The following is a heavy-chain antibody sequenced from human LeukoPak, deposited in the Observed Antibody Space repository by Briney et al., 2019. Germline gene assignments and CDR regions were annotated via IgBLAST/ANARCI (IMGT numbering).Heavy chain of an antibody. D-gene: IGHD3-9*01. Sequence: ASVKVSCKASGYTFTSYYMHWVRQAPGQGLEWMGWINPNSGGTNYAQKFQGRVTMTRDTSISTAYMELSRLRSDDTAVYYCARDKSQNYDILTGYSLDGMDVWGQGTTVTVSS. J-gene: IGHJ6*02. CDR2: INPNSGGT. CDR1: GYTFTSYY. V-gene: IGHV1-2*02. CDR3: ARDKSQNYDILTGYSLDGMDV.